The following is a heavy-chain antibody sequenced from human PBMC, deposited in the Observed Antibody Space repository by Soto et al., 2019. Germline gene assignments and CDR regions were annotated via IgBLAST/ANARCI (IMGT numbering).Heavy chain of an antibody. CDR1: GFTFSSYG. CDR2: IWYDGSNK. J-gene: IGHJ6*03. V-gene: IGHV3-33*01. CDR3: AMGGNSFSGFGELLYYYMDV. D-gene: IGHD3-10*01. Sequence: QVQLVESGGGVVQPGRSLRLSCAASGFTFSSYGMHWVRQAPGKGLEWVAVIWYDGSNKYYADSVKGRFTISRDNSKNTLYLQMNSLRAEDTAVYYCAMGGNSFSGFGELLYYYMDVWGKGTTVTVSS.